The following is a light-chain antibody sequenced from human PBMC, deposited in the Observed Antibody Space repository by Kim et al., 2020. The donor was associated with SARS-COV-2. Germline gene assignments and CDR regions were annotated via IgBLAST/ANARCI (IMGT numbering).Light chain of an antibody. V-gene: IGLV2-14*03. CDR3: SSYTGSTPYV. J-gene: IGLJ1*01. CDR1: SSDVGGYDY. CDR2: DVS. Sequence: QSASVSASPGQSITISCTGTSSDVGGYDYVSWYQQHPGKAPKLMIYDVSNRPSGVSNRFSGSKSGNTASLTISGLQAEDEADYYCSSYTGSTPYVFGTGTKVTVL.